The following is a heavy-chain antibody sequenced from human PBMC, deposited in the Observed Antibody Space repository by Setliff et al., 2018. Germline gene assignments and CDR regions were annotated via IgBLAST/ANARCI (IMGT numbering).Heavy chain of an antibody. Sequence: LSLTCAVSGSSISSGYYWGWIRQPPGKGLEWIGSMFHSGSTYYNPSLKSRVTISIDTSNNQFSLKLTSVTAADTAVYYCARHEVVAGLEYFQHWGQGTLVTVPQ. CDR1: GSSISSGYY. CDR2: MFHSGST. CDR3: ARHEVVAGLEYFQH. D-gene: IGHD2-15*01. J-gene: IGHJ1*01. V-gene: IGHV4-38-2*01.